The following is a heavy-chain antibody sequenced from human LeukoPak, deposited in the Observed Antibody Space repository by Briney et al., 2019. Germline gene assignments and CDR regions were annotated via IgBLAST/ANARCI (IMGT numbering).Heavy chain of an antibody. CDR1: SYRFASYG. V-gene: IGHV1-18*01. CDR3: ARDHGGKVDRYFDV. D-gene: IGHD2-15*01. J-gene: IGHJ2*01. Sequence: ASVKVSCKASSYRFASYGVSWVRQAPGQGLEWMGWISAYKGNTNYAQKFQGRVTITTETSTSTAYMELRSLRSDDTAVYYCARDHGGKVDRYFDVWGRGTLVTVSS. CDR2: ISAYKGNT.